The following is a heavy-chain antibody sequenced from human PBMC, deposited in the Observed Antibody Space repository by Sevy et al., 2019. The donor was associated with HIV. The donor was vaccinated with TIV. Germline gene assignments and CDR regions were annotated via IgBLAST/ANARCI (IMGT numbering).Heavy chain of an antibody. Sequence: GGSLRLSCAASGFTFSAYAMHWVRQAPGKGLEWVAIISYDGSNKYYADSVKGRLTISRDNSKNTLYLQINSLRAEDTAVDYCARDRVRGDYYDNTMDPWGQGTLVTVSS. CDR2: ISYDGSNK. V-gene: IGHV3-30*04. D-gene: IGHD3-22*01. CDR1: GFTFSAYA. J-gene: IGHJ5*02. CDR3: ARDRVRGDYYDNTMDP.